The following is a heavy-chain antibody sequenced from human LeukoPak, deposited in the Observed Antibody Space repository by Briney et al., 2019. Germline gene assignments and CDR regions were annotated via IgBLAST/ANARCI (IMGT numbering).Heavy chain of an antibody. Sequence: SVKVSCKASGGTFSSYAISWVRQAPGQGLEWMGRIIPILGIANYAQKFQGRVTITADKSTSTAYMELNSLRSEDTAVYYCARDPGGGYSSGWTPFDYWGQGTLVTVSS. V-gene: IGHV1-69*04. CDR2: IIPILGIA. CDR1: GGTFSSYA. CDR3: ARDPGGGYSSGWTPFDY. J-gene: IGHJ4*02. D-gene: IGHD6-19*01.